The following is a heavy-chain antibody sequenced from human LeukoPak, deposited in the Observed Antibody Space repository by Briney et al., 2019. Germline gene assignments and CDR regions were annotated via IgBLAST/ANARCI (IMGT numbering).Heavy chain of an antibody. CDR2: INPNSGGT. J-gene: IGHJ4*02. D-gene: IGHD5-18*01. CDR3: ARDSYSYGSLSTPEYYFDY. V-gene: IGHV1-2*02. Sequence: ASVKVSCKASGYTFTGYYMHWVRQAPGQGLEWMGWINPNSGGTNYAQKFQGRVTMTSDTSISTAYMELSRLRSDDTAVYYCARDSYSYGSLSTPEYYFDYWGQGTLVTVSS. CDR1: GYTFTGYY.